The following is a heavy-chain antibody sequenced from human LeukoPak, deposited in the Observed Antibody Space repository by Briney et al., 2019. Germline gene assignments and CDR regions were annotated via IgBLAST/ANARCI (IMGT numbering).Heavy chain of an antibody. V-gene: IGHV1-18*04. CDR1: GYTFTSYG. CDR2: ISAYNGNT. CDR3: ARRGVPAATNYFDY. D-gene: IGHD2-2*01. J-gene: IGHJ4*02. Sequence: ASVKVSCKASGYTFTSYGISWVRQAPGQGLEWMGWISAYNGNTNYAQKLQGRVTMTTVTSTSTTYMELRSLRSDDTAVYYCARRGVPAATNYFDYWGQGTLVTVSS.